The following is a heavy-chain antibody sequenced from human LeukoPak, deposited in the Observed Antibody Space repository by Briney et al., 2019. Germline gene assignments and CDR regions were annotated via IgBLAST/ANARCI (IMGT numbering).Heavy chain of an antibody. J-gene: IGHJ3*02. CDR3: ARDPGPYSSGSDAFDI. CDR2: IYSGGST. V-gene: IGHV3-66*01. D-gene: IGHD5-18*01. CDR1: GFTVSSNY. Sequence: GGSLRLSCAASGFTVSSNYMSWVRQAPGKGLEWVSVIYSGGSTYYADSVKGRFTISRDNSKNTLYLQMNSLRAEDTAVYYCARDPGPYSSGSDAFDIWGQGTMVTVSS.